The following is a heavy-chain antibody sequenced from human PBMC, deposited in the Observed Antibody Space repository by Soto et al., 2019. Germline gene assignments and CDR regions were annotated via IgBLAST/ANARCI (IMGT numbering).Heavy chain of an antibody. D-gene: IGHD3-16*02. V-gene: IGHV1-8*01. CDR2: MNPNSGNT. J-gene: IGHJ3*02. CDR1: GYTFTSYD. CDR3: ARPYYDYVWGSYRPDAFDI. Sequence: VKVSCKASGYTFTSYDINWVRQATGQGLEWMGWMNPNSGNTGYAQKFQGRVTMTRNTSISTAYMELSSLRSEDTAVYYCARPYYDYVWGSYRPDAFDIWGQGTMVTVSS.